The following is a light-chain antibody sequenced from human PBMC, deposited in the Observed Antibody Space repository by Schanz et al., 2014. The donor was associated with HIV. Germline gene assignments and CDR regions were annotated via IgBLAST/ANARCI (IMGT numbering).Light chain of an antibody. CDR1: SSDIGDNY. V-gene: IGLV1-51*01. CDR3: ATWDDSLNGWV. J-gene: IGLJ3*02. CDR2: DDN. Sequence: QSVLTQPPSVSAAPGQKVTISCSGSSSDIGDNYVSWYQHLPGTAPKLLIYDDNKRPSGVPDRFSGSQSGTSASLAISGLQAEDEADFFCATWDDSLNGWVFGGGTKLTVL.